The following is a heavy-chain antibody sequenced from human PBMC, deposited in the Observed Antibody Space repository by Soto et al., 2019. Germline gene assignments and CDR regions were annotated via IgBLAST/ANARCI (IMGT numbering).Heavy chain of an antibody. Sequence: ASVKVSCKASGYTFTSYGISWVRQAPGQGLEWMGWISAYNGNTNYAQKLQGRVTMTRDTSTSTVYMELSSLRSEDTAVYYCARRENAGRRGYSYGPHFDYWGQGTLVTVSS. CDR2: ISAYNGNT. J-gene: IGHJ4*02. CDR3: ARRENAGRRGYSYGPHFDY. D-gene: IGHD5-18*01. CDR1: GYTFTSYG. V-gene: IGHV1-18*01.